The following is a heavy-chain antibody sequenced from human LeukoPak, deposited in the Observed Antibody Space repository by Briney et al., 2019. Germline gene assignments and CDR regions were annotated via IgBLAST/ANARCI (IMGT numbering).Heavy chain of an antibody. D-gene: IGHD3-10*01. Sequence: PGGSLRLSCAASGFTFSSYWMSWVRQAPGKGLEWVANIKQDGSEKYYVDPVKGRFTISRDNAKNSLYLQMNSLRAEDTAVYYCARDVTLWFGELFPSSFDYWGQGTLVTVSS. J-gene: IGHJ4*02. CDR2: IKQDGSEK. CDR1: GFTFSSYW. V-gene: IGHV3-7*01. CDR3: ARDVTLWFGELFPSSFDY.